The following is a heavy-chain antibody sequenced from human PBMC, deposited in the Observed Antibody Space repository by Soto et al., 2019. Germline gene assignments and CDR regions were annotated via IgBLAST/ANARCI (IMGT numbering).Heavy chain of an antibody. CDR1: GFTFSSYG. CDR2: IWYDGSNK. J-gene: IGHJ6*04. Sequence: PGGSLRLSCAASGFTFSSYGVHWVRQAPGKGLEWVAVIWYDGSNKYYADSVKGRFTISRDNSKNTLYLQMNSLRAEDTAVYYCAQGGSSGWYGPVDVWGKGTTVTVSS. V-gene: IGHV3-33*06. D-gene: IGHD6-19*01. CDR3: AQGGSSGWYGPVDV.